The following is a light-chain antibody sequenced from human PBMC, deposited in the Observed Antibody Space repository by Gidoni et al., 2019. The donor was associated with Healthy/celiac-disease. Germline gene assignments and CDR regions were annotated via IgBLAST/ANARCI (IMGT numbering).Light chain of an antibody. Sequence: DIQMTQSPSTLSASVGDRVTITCRASQSISSWLAWYQQKPGKAPKLPIYKASSLESGVPARFSGSGSGTEFTLTISSLQPDDFATYYCQQYNSYSPTAFGQGTKVEIK. J-gene: IGKJ1*01. V-gene: IGKV1-5*03. CDR3: QQYNSYSPTA. CDR1: QSISSW. CDR2: KAS.